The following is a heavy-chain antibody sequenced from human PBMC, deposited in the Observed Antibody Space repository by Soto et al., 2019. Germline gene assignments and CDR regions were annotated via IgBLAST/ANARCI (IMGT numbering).Heavy chain of an antibody. D-gene: IGHD3-3*01. V-gene: IGHV1-69*06. Sequence: QERLVQSGAEVRKPGSSVKVSCKVTGGTSTRYAINWVRQAPGQGLEWMGGIVPMFGTSKYAQKFQGRVTITADTSTNIAYMELRRLRSEDKAGYYCNRGSEYDCWGGYLWGQGTLVSVSS. J-gene: IGHJ4*02. CDR2: IVPMFGTS. CDR1: GGTSTRYA. CDR3: NRGSEYDCWGGYL.